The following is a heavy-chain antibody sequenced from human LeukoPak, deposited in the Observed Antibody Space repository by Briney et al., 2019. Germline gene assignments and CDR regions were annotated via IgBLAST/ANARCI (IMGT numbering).Heavy chain of an antibody. Sequence: ASVKVSCKASGYTFTSYYMHWVRQAPGQGLEWMGIINPSGGSTSYAQKFQGRVTTTRDTSTSTVYMELSSLRSEDTAVYYCARGSYPMTTVVTPDYFDYWGQGTLVTVSS. CDR2: INPSGGST. J-gene: IGHJ4*02. V-gene: IGHV1-46*01. CDR3: ARGSYPMTTVVTPDYFDY. CDR1: GYTFTSYY. D-gene: IGHD4-23*01.